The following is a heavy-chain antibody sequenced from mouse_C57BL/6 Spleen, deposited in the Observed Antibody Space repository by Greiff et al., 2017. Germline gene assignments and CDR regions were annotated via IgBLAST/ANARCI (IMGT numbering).Heavy chain of an antibody. CDR2: INPNNGGT. J-gene: IGHJ4*01. D-gene: IGHD1-1*01. Sequence: EVQLQQSGPELVKPGASVKISCKASGYTFTDYYMNWVKQSHGKSLEWIGDINPNNGGTSYNQKFKGKATLTVDKSSSTAYMERRSLTSEDSAVYYCARGGSSYFYAMDYWGQGTSVTVSS. V-gene: IGHV1-26*01. CDR3: ARGGSSYFYAMDY. CDR1: GYTFTDYY.